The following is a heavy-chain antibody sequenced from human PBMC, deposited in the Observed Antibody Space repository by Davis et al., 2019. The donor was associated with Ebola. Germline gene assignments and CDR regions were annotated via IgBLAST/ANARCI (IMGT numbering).Heavy chain of an antibody. CDR1: GYTFTSYG. CDR3: ARELVVVIATSDYYYYGMDV. J-gene: IGHJ6*02. CDR2: ISAYNGNT. D-gene: IGHD2-21*01. V-gene: IGHV1-18*01. Sequence: AASVKVSCKASGYTFTSYGISWVRQAPGQGLEWMGWISAYNGNTSYAQKFQSRVTMTRDTSTSTVYMELSSLRSEDTAVYYCARELVVVIATSDYYYYGMDVWGQGTTVTVSS.